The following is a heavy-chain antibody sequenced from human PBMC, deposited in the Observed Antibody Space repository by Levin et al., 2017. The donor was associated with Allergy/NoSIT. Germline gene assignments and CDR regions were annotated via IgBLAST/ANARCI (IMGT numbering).Heavy chain of an antibody. CDR3: ATATGSGWYADY. CDR2: IYSGATT. Sequence: GGSLRLSCAASGFTVSNNYMSWVRQAPGKGLEWVSFIYSGATTYYIDSVRGRFTISRDTSKNTLFLQMNSLRAEDTAVYYCATATGSGWYADYWGQGTLVTVSS. J-gene: IGHJ4*02. D-gene: IGHD6-19*01. V-gene: IGHV3-66*01. CDR1: GFTVSNNY.